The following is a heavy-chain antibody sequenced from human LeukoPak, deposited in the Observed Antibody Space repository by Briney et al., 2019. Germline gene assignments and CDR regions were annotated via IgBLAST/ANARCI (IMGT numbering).Heavy chain of an antibody. CDR3: ARVAAAGTGIYYFDY. J-gene: IGHJ4*02. D-gene: IGHD6-13*01. CDR2: INHSGST. CDR1: GGSFSGYY. Sequence: SETLSLTCAVYGGSFSGYYWSWIRQPPGKGLEWIGEINHSGSTNYNPSLKSRVTISVYTSKNQFSLKLSSVTAADTAVYYCARVAAAGTGIYYFDYWGQGTLVTVSS. V-gene: IGHV4-34*01.